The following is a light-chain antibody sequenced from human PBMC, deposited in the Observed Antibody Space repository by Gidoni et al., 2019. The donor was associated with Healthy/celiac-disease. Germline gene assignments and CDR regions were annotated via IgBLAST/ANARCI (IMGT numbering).Light chain of an antibody. J-gene: IGLJ2*01. Sequence: QSALTQHRSVSGWSGQSVTISCTGTSSDVGGYNYVYWYQQHPGKAPKLMIYDVSKRPSAVPDRFSGSKSGNTASLTISGLQAEEDADYYCCSYAGSYTLVFGGGTKLTVL. V-gene: IGLV2-11*01. CDR1: SSDVGGYNY. CDR3: CSYAGSYTLV. CDR2: DVS.